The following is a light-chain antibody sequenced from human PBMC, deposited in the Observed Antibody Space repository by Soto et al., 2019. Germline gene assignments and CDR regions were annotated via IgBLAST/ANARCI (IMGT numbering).Light chain of an antibody. CDR3: QQYENLPT. Sequence: ESQVTQSPSTLSGAVGDRVTVAFRASQTISSWLAWYQQKPGRAPKLLIYDASNLEAGVPSRFRGSGSGTDFTFTISRLQTEDIATYYCQQYENLPTFGQGTRLEIK. V-gene: IGKV1-33*01. CDR1: QTISSW. CDR2: DAS. J-gene: IGKJ5*01.